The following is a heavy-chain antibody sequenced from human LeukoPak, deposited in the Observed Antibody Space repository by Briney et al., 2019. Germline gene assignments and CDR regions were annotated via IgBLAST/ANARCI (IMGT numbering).Heavy chain of an antibody. Sequence: GGSLRLSCAASGFNFSGSAMHWVRQASGKGLEWVDRIRSKANSYATAYAASVKGRFTISRDDSKNTAYLQMNSLKTEDTAVYYCTTWGHDYGQDYWGQGTLVTVSS. V-gene: IGHV3-73*01. CDR3: TTWGHDYGQDY. D-gene: IGHD4-17*01. J-gene: IGHJ4*02. CDR1: GFNFSGSA. CDR2: IRSKANSYAT.